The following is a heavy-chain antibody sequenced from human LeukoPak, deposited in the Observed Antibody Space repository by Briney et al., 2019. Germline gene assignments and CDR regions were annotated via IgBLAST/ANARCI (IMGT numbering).Heavy chain of an antibody. CDR2: ISSSGSTI. CDR3: ARDRLLLWFGELSNYYYYGMDV. J-gene: IGHJ6*04. Sequence: PGGSLRLSCAASGFTFSSYEMNWVRQAPGKELEWVSYISSSGSTIYYADSVKGRFTISRDNAKNSLYLQMNSLRAEDTAVYYCARDRLLLWFGELSNYYYYGMDVWGKGTTVTVSS. V-gene: IGHV3-48*03. CDR1: GFTFSSYE. D-gene: IGHD3-10*01.